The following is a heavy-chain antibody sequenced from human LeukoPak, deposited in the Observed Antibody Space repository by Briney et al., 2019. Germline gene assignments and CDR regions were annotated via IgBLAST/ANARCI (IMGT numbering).Heavy chain of an antibody. V-gene: IGHV3-48*01. D-gene: IGHD1-14*01. Sequence: GGSLRLSCGASGLTFSTYSMNWVRQAPGKGLEWVSYISSDSGTRYYADSVKVRFTISRDNAKNSLYLQMNSLRAEDTAVYYCARAAQPGFDPWGQGTLVTVSS. CDR3: ARAAQPGFDP. CDR1: GLTFSTYS. J-gene: IGHJ5*02. CDR2: ISSDSGTR.